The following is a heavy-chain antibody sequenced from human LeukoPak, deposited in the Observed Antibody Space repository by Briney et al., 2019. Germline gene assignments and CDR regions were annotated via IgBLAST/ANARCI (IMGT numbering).Heavy chain of an antibody. CDR2: ITGGGRTT. J-gene: IGHJ6*03. CDR1: GFKFSNYA. D-gene: IGHD2-21*01. Sequence: PGGSLRLSCAGSGFKFSNYAMSWVRQVPGKGLEWLSAITGGGRTTRYADSVKGRFTISRDNSKNTLYLQMNGLRVEDTAIYYCAKDRSNAYDYCYMDVWGKGTTVTVSS. CDR3: AKDRSNAYDYCYMDV. V-gene: IGHV3-23*01.